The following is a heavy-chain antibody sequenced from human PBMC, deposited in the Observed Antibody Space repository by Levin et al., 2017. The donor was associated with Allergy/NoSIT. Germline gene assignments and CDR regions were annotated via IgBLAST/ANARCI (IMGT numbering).Heavy chain of an antibody. J-gene: IGHJ4*02. CDR2: ISGSGDST. CDR3: AEKCTYSSCYEGY. CDR1: GFTFSNHA. Sequence: GGSLRLSCAASGFTFSNHAMNWVRQAPGKGLEWVSTISGSGDSTYYADSVKGRFTISRDNSKNTLYLQMNSLRAEDTAVYYCAEKCTYSSCYEGYWGQGTLVTVSS. V-gene: IGHV3-23*01. D-gene: IGHD6-25*01.